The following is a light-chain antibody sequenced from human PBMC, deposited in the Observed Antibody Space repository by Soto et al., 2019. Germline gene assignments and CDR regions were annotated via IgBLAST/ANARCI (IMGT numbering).Light chain of an antibody. CDR3: QQYTRYSVT. Sequence: DIQMTQSPSTLSASVGDRVTITCRASQSVSDWLAWYQQKPGKAPNLLIYRASNLESGVPSRFSGSGSGTEFTLTISSLQPDDLATYYCQQYTRYSVTFGQGTKVEI. CDR1: QSVSDW. J-gene: IGKJ1*01. V-gene: IGKV1-5*03. CDR2: RAS.